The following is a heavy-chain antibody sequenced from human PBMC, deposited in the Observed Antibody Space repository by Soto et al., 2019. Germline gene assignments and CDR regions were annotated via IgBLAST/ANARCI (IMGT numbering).Heavy chain of an antibody. V-gene: IGHV3-49*03. CDR1: GFTFGDYA. CDR2: IRSKAYGGTT. D-gene: IGHD3-9*01. J-gene: IGHJ6*03. Sequence: GGSLRLSCTASGFTFGDYAMSWFRQAPGKGLEWVGFIRSKAYGGTTEYAASVKGRFTISRDDSESISYLQMNSLKTEDTAVYYCARDPPTIRYFDWQHEYYYYYMDVWGKGTTVTVSS. CDR3: ARDPPTIRYFDWQHEYYYYYMDV.